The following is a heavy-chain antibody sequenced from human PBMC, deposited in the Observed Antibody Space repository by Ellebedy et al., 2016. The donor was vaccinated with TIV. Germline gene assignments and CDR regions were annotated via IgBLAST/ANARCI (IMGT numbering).Heavy chain of an antibody. CDR3: AKASRYYYDSSGYCFDY. CDR2: ISYDGSNK. J-gene: IGHJ4*02. D-gene: IGHD3-22*01. CDR1: GFTFSSYG. V-gene: IGHV3-30*18. Sequence: GESLKISCAASGFTFSSYGMHWVRQAPGKGLEWVAVISYDGSNKYYADSVKGRFTISRDNSKNTLYLQMNSLRAEDTAVYYCAKASRYYYDSSGYCFDYWGQGTLVTVSS.